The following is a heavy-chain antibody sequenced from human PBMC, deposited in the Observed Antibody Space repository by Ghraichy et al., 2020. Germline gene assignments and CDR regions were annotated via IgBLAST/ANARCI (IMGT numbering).Heavy chain of an antibody. Sequence: SETLSLTCTVSGGSISSYYWSWIRQRPGKGLEWIGYIYYSGSTNYNPSLKSRVTISVDTSKNQFSLKLSSVTAAATAVYYCARGRSGSYYEFLDLWGRGTLVTVSS. CDR1: GGSISSYY. CDR3: ARGRSGSYYEFLDL. J-gene: IGHJ2*01. V-gene: IGHV4-59*01. D-gene: IGHD1-26*01. CDR2: IYYSGST.